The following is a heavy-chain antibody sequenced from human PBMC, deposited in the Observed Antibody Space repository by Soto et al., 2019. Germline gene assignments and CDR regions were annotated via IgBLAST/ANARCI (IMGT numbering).Heavy chain of an antibody. Sequence: LGLSCTASGFTFDDYAMHWVRQAPGRGLEWVSGITWNSGNIAYADSVKGRFTIARDDDNNSLYLQMNSLRPEDTALYYCVKDSYADFHRVLSTAEYFFDYWGHGTLVTAPQ. CDR2: ITWNSGNI. D-gene: IGHD2-2*01. J-gene: IGHJ4*01. CDR1: GFTFDDYA. V-gene: IGHV3-9*01. CDR3: VKDSYADFHRVLSTAEYFFDY.